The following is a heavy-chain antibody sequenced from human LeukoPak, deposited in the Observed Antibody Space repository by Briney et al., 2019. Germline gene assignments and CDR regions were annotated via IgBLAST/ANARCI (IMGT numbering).Heavy chain of an antibody. CDR3: ACQYYYDSSGYYDAVY. CDR1: GYTFTSYA. D-gene: IGHD3-22*01. J-gene: IGHJ4*02. CDR2: INTSTGNP. V-gene: IGHV7-4-1*02. Sequence: ATVKVSCKASGYTFTSYAMNWVRQAPGQGLEWMGWINTSTGNPTYAQGFTGRFVFSLDTSVSTAYLQISSLKAEDTAVYYCACQYYYDSSGYYDAVYWGQGTLVTVSS.